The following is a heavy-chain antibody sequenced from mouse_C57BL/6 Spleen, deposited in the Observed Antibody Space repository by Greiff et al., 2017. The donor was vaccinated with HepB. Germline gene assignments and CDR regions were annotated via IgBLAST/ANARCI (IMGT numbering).Heavy chain of an antibody. CDR1: GFTFSDYY. V-gene: IGHV5-16*01. Sequence: EVQLQESEGGLVQPGSSMKLSCTASGFTFSDYYMAWVRQVPEKGLEWVANINYDGSSTYYLDSLKSRFIISRDNAKNILYLQMSSLKSEDTATYYCARDKAIYYDYDEDWYFDVWGTGTTVTVSS. J-gene: IGHJ1*03. CDR3: ARDKAIYYDYDEDWYFDV. D-gene: IGHD2-4*01. CDR2: INYDGSST.